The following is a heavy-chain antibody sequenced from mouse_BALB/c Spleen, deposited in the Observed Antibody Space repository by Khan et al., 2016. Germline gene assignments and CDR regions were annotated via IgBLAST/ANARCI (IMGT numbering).Heavy chain of an antibody. CDR1: GYTSANYW. V-gene: IGHV1-87*01. CDR2: IYPGDGDT. CDR3: ADALFVY. Sequence: QVQLQQSGAELARPGASVRLSCKASGYTSANYWMQWVKQRPGQGLEWIGSIYPGDGDTRYSQKFKDTATLTADKSSSSAYMHLRSVASEDSAVYYCADALFVYWGQGTLVTVSA. J-gene: IGHJ3*01.